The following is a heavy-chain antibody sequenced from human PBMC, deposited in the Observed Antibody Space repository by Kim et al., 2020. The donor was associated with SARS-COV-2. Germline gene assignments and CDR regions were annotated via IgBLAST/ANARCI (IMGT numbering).Heavy chain of an antibody. Sequence: GGSLRLSCAASGFTFSSYSMNWVRQAPGKGLEWVSYISSSSSTIYYADSVKGRFTISRDNAKNSLYLQMNSLRDEDTAVYYCARLDYSGYEVERGDYWGQGTLVTVSS. CDR2: ISSSSSTI. J-gene: IGHJ4*02. CDR3: ARLDYSGYEVERGDY. D-gene: IGHD5-12*01. CDR1: GFTFSSYS. V-gene: IGHV3-48*02.